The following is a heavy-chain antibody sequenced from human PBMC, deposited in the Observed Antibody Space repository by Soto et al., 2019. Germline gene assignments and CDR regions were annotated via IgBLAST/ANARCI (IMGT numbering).Heavy chain of an antibody. CDR3: ARGINYYASGDDAFDI. J-gene: IGHJ3*02. D-gene: IGHD3-10*01. CDR2: MNPNSGNT. CDR1: GYTFTSYD. Sequence: QVQLVQSGAEVKKPGASVKVSCKASGYTFTSYDINWVRQATGQGLEWMGWMNPNSGNTGYAQKFQGRVTMIRNTSISTAYMELSSLRSEDTAVYYCARGINYYASGDDAFDIWGQGTKVTLSS. V-gene: IGHV1-8*01.